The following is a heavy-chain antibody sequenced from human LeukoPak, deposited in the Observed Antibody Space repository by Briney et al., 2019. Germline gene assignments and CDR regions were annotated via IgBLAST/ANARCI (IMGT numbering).Heavy chain of an antibody. CDR1: GGTFSSYA. D-gene: IGHD1-1*01. CDR3: ARDVGILAGTYFGY. J-gene: IGHJ4*02. CDR2: IIPILGIA. V-gene: IGHV1-69*04. Sequence: EASVKVSCKASGGTFSSYAISWVRQAPGQGLEWMGRIIPILGIANYAQKFQGRVTITADKSTSTAYMELSSLRSEDTAVYYCARDVGILAGTYFGYWGQGTLVTVSS.